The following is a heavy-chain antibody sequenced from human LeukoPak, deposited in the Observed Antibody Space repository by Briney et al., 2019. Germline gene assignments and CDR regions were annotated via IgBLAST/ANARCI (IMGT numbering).Heavy chain of an antibody. CDR3: AELGITMIGGV. CDR1: GFTLNTVD. D-gene: IGHD3-10*02. Sequence: GGSLRLSCSASGFTLNTVDMNWVRQVPGKGLEWVSYISSSGSTIYYADSVKGRFTISRDNAKNSLYLQMNSLRAEDTAVYYCAELGITMIGGVWGKGTTVTISS. V-gene: IGHV3-48*03. CDR2: ISSSGSTI. J-gene: IGHJ6*04.